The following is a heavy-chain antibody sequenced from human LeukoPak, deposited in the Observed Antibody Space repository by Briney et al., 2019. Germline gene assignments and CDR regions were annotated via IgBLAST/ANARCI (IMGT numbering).Heavy chain of an antibody. D-gene: IGHD6-13*01. V-gene: IGHV4-30-4*08. CDR3: ARERGIAANNWFDP. CDR2: IYYSGST. J-gene: IGHJ5*02. CDR1: GGSISSGGYY. Sequence: PSQTLSLTCTVSGGSISSGGYYWSWIRQPPGKGLEWIGYIYYSGSTYYHPSLKSRVTISVDTSKNQFSLKLSSVTAADTAVYYCARERGIAANNWFDPWGQGTLVTVSS.